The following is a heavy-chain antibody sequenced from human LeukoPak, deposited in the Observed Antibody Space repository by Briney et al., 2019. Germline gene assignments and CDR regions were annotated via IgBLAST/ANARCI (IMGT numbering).Heavy chain of an antibody. D-gene: IGHD2-15*01. CDR2: VYHSGST. Sequence: SETLSLTCAVSGGSISSSNWWSWVRQPPGKGLEWIGEVYHSGSTNYNPSLKSRVTISVDKSKNEFSLKVTSVTAADTAVYYCARDEDCSGNSCPSFFDYWGQGTLVTVSS. CDR1: GGSISSSNW. J-gene: IGHJ4*02. V-gene: IGHV4-4*02. CDR3: ARDEDCSGNSCPSFFDY.